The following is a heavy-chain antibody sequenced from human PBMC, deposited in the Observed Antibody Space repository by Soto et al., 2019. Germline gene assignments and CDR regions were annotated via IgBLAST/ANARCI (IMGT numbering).Heavy chain of an antibody. CDR1: GGSISSYY. V-gene: IGHV4-59*01. CDR3: ARDRGRAFDY. J-gene: IGHJ4*02. Sequence: VQLQESGPGLVKPSETLSLTCTVSGGSISSYYWSWIRQPPGKGLEWIGYIYYSGSTNYNPSLKSRVTISVDTSKNQFSLKLSSVTAADTAVYYCARDRGRAFDYWGQGTLVTVSS. CDR2: IYYSGST.